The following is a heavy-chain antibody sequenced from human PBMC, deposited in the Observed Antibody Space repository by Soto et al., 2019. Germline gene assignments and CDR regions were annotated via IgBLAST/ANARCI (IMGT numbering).Heavy chain of an antibody. Sequence: VQLVQSGAEVKKPGASVKVSCKASGYIFTNYAIHWVRQAPGQRLEWMGWINGGNGNTKYSQKFQGRVTITRDTSASTAYMDLSSLRSEDTAVYYCARSGYSSGWYHWYFDFWGRGTLVTVSS. CDR3: ARSGYSSGWYHWYFDF. CDR2: INGGNGNT. V-gene: IGHV1-3*01. CDR1: GYIFTNYA. J-gene: IGHJ2*01. D-gene: IGHD6-19*01.